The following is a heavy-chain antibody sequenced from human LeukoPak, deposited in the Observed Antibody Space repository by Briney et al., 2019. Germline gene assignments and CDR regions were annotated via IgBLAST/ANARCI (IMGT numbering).Heavy chain of an antibody. CDR2: TSSDLNVK. CDR3: AREGYYGSGSPPSLYFDY. Sequence: EGSLRLSCAASGFTFRNYVIHWVRQAPGKGLEWVAVTSSDLNVKLYADSVKGRFTISRDNSRSTLYLQMNSLRPEDTAIYYCAREGYYGSGSPPSLYFDYWGQGTLVTVSS. D-gene: IGHD3-10*01. CDR1: GFTFRNYV. V-gene: IGHV3-30-3*01. J-gene: IGHJ4*02.